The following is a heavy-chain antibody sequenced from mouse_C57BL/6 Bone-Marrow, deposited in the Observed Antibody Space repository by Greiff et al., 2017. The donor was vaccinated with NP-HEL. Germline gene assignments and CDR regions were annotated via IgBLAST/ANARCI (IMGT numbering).Heavy chain of an antibody. CDR3: ARDYSNPWFAY. Sequence: EVQLVESGGGLVKPGGSLKLSCAASGFTFSDYGMHWVRQAPEKGLEWVAYISSGSSTTYYADTVKGRFTISRDNAKNTLFLQMTSLRSEDRARYYCARDYSNPWFAYWGQGTLVTVSA. D-gene: IGHD2-5*01. J-gene: IGHJ3*01. CDR1: GFTFSDYG. V-gene: IGHV5-17*01. CDR2: ISSGSSTT.